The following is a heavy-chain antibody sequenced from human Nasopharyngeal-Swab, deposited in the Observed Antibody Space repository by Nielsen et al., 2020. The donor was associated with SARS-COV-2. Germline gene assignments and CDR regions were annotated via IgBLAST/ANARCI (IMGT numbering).Heavy chain of an antibody. CDR2: ISGSGGST. D-gene: IGHD3-10*01. CDR1: GFPFKTYA. CDR3: AKTNSGSYCN. Sequence: GESLKISCAASGFPFKTYAMTWVRQAPGKGLEWVSVISGSGGSTYYTDSVKGRFTISRDNSKSTLYLQMNSLRAEDTAVYYCAKTNSGSYCNWGQGTLVTVSS. J-gene: IGHJ4*02. V-gene: IGHV3-23*01.